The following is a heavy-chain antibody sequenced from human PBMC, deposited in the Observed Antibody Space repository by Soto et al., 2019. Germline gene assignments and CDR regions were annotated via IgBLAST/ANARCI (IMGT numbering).Heavy chain of an antibody. CDR3: ARNSRITMIGVVITRGAFDI. Sequence: PSETLSLTCAVYGVSFSGYYWSWIRQAPGKGLEWIGEINHSGSTNYNPSLKSRVTRSVDTSKNQFSLKLSSVTAADTAVYYCARNSRITMIGVVITRGAFDIWGQGTMVTVS. V-gene: IGHV4-34*01. CDR1: GVSFSGYY. CDR2: INHSGST. D-gene: IGHD3-22*01. J-gene: IGHJ3*02.